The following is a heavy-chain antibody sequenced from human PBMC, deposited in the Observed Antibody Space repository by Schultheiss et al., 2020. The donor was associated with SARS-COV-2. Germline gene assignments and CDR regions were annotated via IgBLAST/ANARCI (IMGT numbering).Heavy chain of an antibody. CDR3: ARDKGYDSSGYFRVGEYFQH. Sequence: GGSLRLSCVASGFTFSSYGMHWVRQAPGKGLEWVAVIWYDGSNKYYADSVKGRFTISRDNAKNSLYLQMNSLRAEDTAVYYCARDKGYDSSGYFRVGEYFQHWGQGTLVTVSS. V-gene: IGHV3-33*08. CDR2: IWYDGSNK. D-gene: IGHD3-22*01. CDR1: GFTFSSYG. J-gene: IGHJ1*01.